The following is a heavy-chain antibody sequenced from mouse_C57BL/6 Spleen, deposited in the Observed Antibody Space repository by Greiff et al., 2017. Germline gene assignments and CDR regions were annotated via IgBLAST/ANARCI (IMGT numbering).Heavy chain of an antibody. J-gene: IGHJ4*01. CDR2: IYPGDGDT. CDR3: ARGDRAQASYYAMDY. Sequence: VQLQQSGPELVKPGASVKISCKASGYAFSSSWMNWVKQRPGKGLEWIGRIYPGDGDTNYNGKFKGKATLTADKSSSTAYMQLSSLTSEDSAVYFCARGDRAQASYYAMDYWGQGTSVTVAS. V-gene: IGHV1-82*01. CDR1: GYAFSSSW. D-gene: IGHD3-2*02.